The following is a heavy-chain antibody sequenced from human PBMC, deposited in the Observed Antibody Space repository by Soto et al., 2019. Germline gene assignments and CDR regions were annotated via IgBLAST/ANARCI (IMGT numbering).Heavy chain of an antibody. CDR2: SRNKANSYST. CDR3: VRVAATAPHDFEY. D-gene: IGHD2-21*02. J-gene: IGHJ4*02. Sequence: EAQVVESGGGLVQPGGSLRLSCAASGFTFSDHYMDWVRQAPGKGLEWVGRSRNKANSYSTEYAASVKGRFTISRDHSKNSLYLQMNSLKTEDTAVYYCVRVAATAPHDFEYWGQGTLVTVSS. V-gene: IGHV3-72*01. CDR1: GFTFSDHY.